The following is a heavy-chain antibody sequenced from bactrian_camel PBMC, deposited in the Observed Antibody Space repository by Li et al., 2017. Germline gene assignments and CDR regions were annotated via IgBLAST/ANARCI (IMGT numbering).Heavy chain of an antibody. CDR2: ISSGGGTT. CDR1: GFTFSFYY. V-gene: IGHV3S40*01. CDR3: AAGVRWVYGGSCPRDKY. Sequence: VQLVESGGGLVQPGGSLRLSCAASGFTFSFYYMSWVRQAPGKGLEWVSDISSGGGTTNYEDSVKGRFTISRDNAKNTLYLQMNSLKPEDTGVYYCAAGVRWVYGGSCPRDKYWGQGTQVTVS. D-gene: IGHD6*01. J-gene: IGHJ4*01.